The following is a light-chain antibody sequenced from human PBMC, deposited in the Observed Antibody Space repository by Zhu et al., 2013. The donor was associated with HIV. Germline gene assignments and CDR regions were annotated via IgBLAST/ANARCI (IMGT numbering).Light chain of an antibody. J-gene: IGKJ5*01. V-gene: IGKV3-15*01. CDR2: GAS. Sequence: IVMTQSPVTLSVSPGETATLSCRASQSISGNLAWYQQKPGQTPRLIIYGASTRATGVPARFSSSGSGTEFTLTISRLQSEDFAVYYCQQYGSPLITFGQGTRLEIK. CDR1: QSISGN. CDR3: QQYGSPLIT.